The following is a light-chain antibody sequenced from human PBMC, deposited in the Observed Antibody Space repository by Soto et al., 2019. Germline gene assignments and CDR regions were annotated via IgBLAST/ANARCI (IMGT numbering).Light chain of an antibody. J-gene: IGLJ1*01. Sequence: QSVLTQPPSASGTPGQRVTISYSGSSSNIGSNTVNWYQQLPGTAPKLLIYSNNQRPSGVPDRCSGSKSGTSASLAISGLQSEDEADYYCAAWDDSLNARYVFGTGTKLTVL. CDR1: SSNIGSNT. CDR2: SNN. CDR3: AAWDDSLNARYV. V-gene: IGLV1-44*01.